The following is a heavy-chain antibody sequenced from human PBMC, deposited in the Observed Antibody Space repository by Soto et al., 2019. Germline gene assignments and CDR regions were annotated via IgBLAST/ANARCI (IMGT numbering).Heavy chain of an antibody. Sequence: ETLSLTCAVYGGSFSGYYWSWIRQPPGKGLEWIGEINHSGSTNYNPSLKSRVTISVDTSKNQFSLKLSSVTAADTAVYYCARRRDYGSGSRMDVWGKGTTVTVSS. D-gene: IGHD3-10*01. CDR2: INHSGST. CDR1: GGSFSGYY. J-gene: IGHJ6*03. V-gene: IGHV4-34*01. CDR3: ARRRDYGSGSRMDV.